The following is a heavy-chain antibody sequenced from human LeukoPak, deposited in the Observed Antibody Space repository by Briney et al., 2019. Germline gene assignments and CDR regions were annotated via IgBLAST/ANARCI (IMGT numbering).Heavy chain of an antibody. D-gene: IGHD3-22*01. CDR3: ARDGALDSSGYYSDY. V-gene: IGHV1-46*01. CDR2: INPSGGST. J-gene: IGHJ4*02. CDR1: GYTFTGYY. Sequence: ASVKVSCKASGYTFTGYYMHWVRQAPGQGLEWMGIINPSGGSTSYAQKFQGRVTMTRDMSTSTVYMELSSLRSEDTAVYYCARDGALDSSGYYSDYWGQGTLVTVSS.